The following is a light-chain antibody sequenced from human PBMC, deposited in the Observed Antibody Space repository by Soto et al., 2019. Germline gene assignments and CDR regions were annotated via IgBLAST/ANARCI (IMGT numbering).Light chain of an antibody. CDR1: QGIYNY. Sequence: DIQMTQSPSSLSASVGDRVTITCRASQGIYNYLAWYQQKPGKAPKLLIYAASTLEAGVLSRFSGSGSGTDLTLTISSLQPEDVATYYCHKYNSALLTFGQGTRLEIK. CDR2: AAS. V-gene: IGKV1-27*01. CDR3: HKYNSALLT. J-gene: IGKJ5*01.